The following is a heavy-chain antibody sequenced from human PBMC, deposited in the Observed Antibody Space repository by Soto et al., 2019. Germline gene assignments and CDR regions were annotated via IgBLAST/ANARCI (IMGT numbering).Heavy chain of an antibody. CDR2: ISSSSSYI. D-gene: IGHD3-22*01. CDR1: GFTFSSYS. CDR3: ARENYDYDSSGYPNWFDP. Sequence: EVQLVESGGGLVKPGGSLRLSCAASGFTFSSYSMNWVRQAPGKGLEWVSSISSSSSYIYYADSVKGRFTISRDNAKNSLYLQMNSLRAEDTAVYYCARENYDYDSSGYPNWFDPWGQGTLVTVSS. J-gene: IGHJ5*02. V-gene: IGHV3-21*01.